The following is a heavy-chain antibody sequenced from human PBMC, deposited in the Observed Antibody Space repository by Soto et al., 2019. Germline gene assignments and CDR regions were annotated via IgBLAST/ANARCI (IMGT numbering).Heavy chain of an antibody. Sequence: QVQLQESGPGLVKPSQTLSLTCTVSGGSISSGDYYWSWIRQPPGKGLEWIGYIYYSGSTYYNPSLMGRITILVDTSKNQFSLKLSSVTAADTAVYYCASEGGWELRTSFDYWGQGTLVTVAS. J-gene: IGHJ4*02. CDR1: GGSISSGDYY. CDR2: IYYSGST. D-gene: IGHD1-26*01. CDR3: ASEGGWELRTSFDY. V-gene: IGHV4-30-4*01.